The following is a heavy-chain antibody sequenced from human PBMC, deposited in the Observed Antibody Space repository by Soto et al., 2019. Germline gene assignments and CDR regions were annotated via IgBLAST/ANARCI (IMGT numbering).Heavy chain of an antibody. D-gene: IGHD3-22*01. CDR2: ISYDGSNK. Sequence: QVQLVESGGGVVQPGRSLRLSCAASGFTFSSYGMHWVRKAPGKGLEWVAVISYDGSNKYYADSVKGRFTISRDNSKNTLYLQMNSLRAEDTAVYYCAKSGYSSGYYYNYYYYGMDVWGQGTTVTVSS. CDR3: AKSGYSSGYYYNYYYYGMDV. V-gene: IGHV3-30*18. CDR1: GFTFSSYG. J-gene: IGHJ6*02.